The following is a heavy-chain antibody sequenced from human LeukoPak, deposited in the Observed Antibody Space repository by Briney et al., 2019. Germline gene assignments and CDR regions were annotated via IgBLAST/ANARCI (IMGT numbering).Heavy chain of an antibody. J-gene: IGHJ6*02. V-gene: IGHV3-9*01. Sequence: PGRSLRLSCAASGFTLDDYAMHWVRQAPGKGLEWVAGISWNSGNIGYADSVEGRFTISRDNAKNSLYLQMNRLRGEDTALYYCGKYRGAFYYGMDVWGQGTTVTVS. CDR1: GFTLDDYA. CDR3: GKYRGAFYYGMDV. CDR2: ISWNSGNI.